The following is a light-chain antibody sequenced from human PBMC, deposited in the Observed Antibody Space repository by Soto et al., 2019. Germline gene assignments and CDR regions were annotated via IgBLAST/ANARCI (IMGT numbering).Light chain of an antibody. V-gene: IGKV1-5*01. Sequence: DIQMTLSPSTLSASVGDRVTITCRASQSISSWLAWYQQKPGKAPKLLIYDASSLESGVPSRFSGSGSGPEFTLTICSLQPDDFATYYCQLYNIYSRTFGQGANVDIK. CDR2: DAS. CDR1: QSISSW. CDR3: QLYNIYSRT. J-gene: IGKJ1*01.